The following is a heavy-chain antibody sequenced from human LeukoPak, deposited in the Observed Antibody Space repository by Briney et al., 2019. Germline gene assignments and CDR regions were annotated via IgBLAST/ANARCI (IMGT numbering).Heavy chain of an antibody. CDR2: INHGGST. D-gene: IGHD3-3*02. CDR3: ARYYSSISIFRGPSR. J-gene: IGHJ4*02. V-gene: IGHV4-34*01. Sequence: SETLSLTCAVYGGSFSGYYWSWIRQPPGKGLEWIGEINHGGSTNYNQSLKSRVTISVDTSKNQFSLKLSSVTAANTAVYYCARYYSSISIFRGPSRGGQETLVIVAS. CDR1: GGSFSGYY.